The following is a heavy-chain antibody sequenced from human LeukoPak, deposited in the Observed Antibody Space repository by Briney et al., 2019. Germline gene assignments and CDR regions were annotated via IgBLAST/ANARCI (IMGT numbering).Heavy chain of an antibody. CDR2: INHSGST. V-gene: IGHV4-34*01. J-gene: IGHJ5*02. D-gene: IGHD2-2*01. CDR1: GGSFSGYY. CDR3: ARRPLGYWSSTSCAGRYWFDP. Sequence: PSETLSLTCAVYGGSFSGYYWSWIRQPPGKGLEWIGEINHSGSTNYNPSLKSRVTISVDTSKNQFSLKLSSVTAADTAVYYCARRPLGYWSSTSCAGRYWFDPWGQGTLVTVSS.